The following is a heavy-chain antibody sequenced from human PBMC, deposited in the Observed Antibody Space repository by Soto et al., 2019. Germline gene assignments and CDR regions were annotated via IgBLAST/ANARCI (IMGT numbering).Heavy chain of an antibody. CDR2: IIPIFGTA. V-gene: IGHV1-69*06. CDR1: GGTFSSYA. D-gene: IGHD3-16*02. Sequence: SVKVSCKASGGTFSSYAISWVRQAPGQGLEWMGGIIPIFGTANYAQKFQGRVTITADKSTSTAYMELSSLRSEDTAVYYCARDRSYDYVWGSYREKSYYFDYWGQGTLVTVSS. CDR3: ARDRSYDYVWGSYREKSYYFDY. J-gene: IGHJ4*02.